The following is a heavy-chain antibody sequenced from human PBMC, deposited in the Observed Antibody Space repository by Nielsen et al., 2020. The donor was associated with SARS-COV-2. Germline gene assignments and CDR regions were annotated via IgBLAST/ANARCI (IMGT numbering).Heavy chain of an antibody. D-gene: IGHD6-19*01. J-gene: IGHJ4*02. V-gene: IGHV7-4-1*02. CDR1: GYRFTRYA. CDR3: ARDIAVTGSPLHYFDY. Sequence: ASVKVSCKASGYRFTRYALNWVRQAPGEGPEWMGWINTSTGKPTYAQAFTGRFVFSLDTSVSTAYLQISSLKAEDTAVYYCARDIAVTGSPLHYFDYWGQGTLVAVSS. CDR2: INTSTGKP.